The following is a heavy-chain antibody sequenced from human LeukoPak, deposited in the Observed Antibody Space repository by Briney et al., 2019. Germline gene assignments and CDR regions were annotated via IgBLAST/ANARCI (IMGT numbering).Heavy chain of an antibody. V-gene: IGHV4-61*02. CDR1: GGSISSGGYY. J-gene: IGHJ4*02. CDR3: ARDILAGTVCYFDY. D-gene: IGHD3/OR15-3a*01. Sequence: SETLSLTCTVSGGSISSGGYYWSWIRQPAGKGLEWIGRIYTSGSTNYNPSLKSRVTMSVDTSKNQFSLKLSSVTAADTAVYYCARDILAGTVCYFDYWGQGTLVTVSS. CDR2: IYTSGST.